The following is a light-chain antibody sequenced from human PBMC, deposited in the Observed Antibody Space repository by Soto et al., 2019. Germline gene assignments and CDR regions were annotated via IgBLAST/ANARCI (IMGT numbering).Light chain of an antibody. CDR1: SSDVGRYNL. CDR3: CSYTGSGNFYV. V-gene: IGLV2-23*01. CDR2: EGD. Sequence: SVLTQTASVSGSPGQSITISCTGTSSDVGRYNLVSWYQQLPGKAPKLMICEGDKRPSGVSDRFSGSKSGNTASLTISGLQAEDEADYYCCSYTGSGNFYVFGTGTKVTVL. J-gene: IGLJ1*01.